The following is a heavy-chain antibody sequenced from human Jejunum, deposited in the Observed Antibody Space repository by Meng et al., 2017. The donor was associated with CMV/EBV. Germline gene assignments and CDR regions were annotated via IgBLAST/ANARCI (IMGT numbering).Heavy chain of an antibody. V-gene: IGHV4-59*01. Sequence: CTVSGASMKSNYWSWIRQPPGKGLEWIGNIYYPGTTNYNPSLKSRVIILLDTSNRQFSLQVGSVTAADTALYFCARGSRASGGDFDYWGQGTLVTVSS. CDR2: IYYPGTT. CDR1: GASMKSNY. D-gene: IGHD2-21*01. CDR3: ARGSRASGGDFDY. J-gene: IGHJ4*02.